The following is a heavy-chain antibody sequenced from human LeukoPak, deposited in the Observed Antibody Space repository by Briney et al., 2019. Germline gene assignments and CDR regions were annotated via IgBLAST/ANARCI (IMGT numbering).Heavy chain of an antibody. J-gene: IGHJ4*02. CDR1: GFTFSNYW. Sequence: GGSLRLSCAASGFTFSNYWMSWVRQAPGKGLEWVANIKPDGSDKYYVDSVKGRFTISRDNAKNSLYLQMNSLRAEDTAVYYCARALSYWGQGTLVTVSS. CDR2: IKPDGSDK. V-gene: IGHV3-7*03. CDR3: ARALSY.